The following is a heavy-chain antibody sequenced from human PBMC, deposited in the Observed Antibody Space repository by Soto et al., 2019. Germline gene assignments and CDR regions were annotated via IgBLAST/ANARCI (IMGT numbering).Heavy chain of an antibody. CDR1: GFTFSIYA. CDR3: AKEVVVESAGRSHYYYYGLDV. CDR2: ISGSGGRT. D-gene: IGHD2-2*01. V-gene: IGHV3-23*01. Sequence: EVQLLESGGGLVQPGGSLRLSCAASGFTFSIYAMNWVRQAPGKVLEWVSVISGSGGRTYYADSVKGRFTMSRDNSKNTLYLQMNSLRAEDTAVYYCAKEVVVESAGRSHYYYYGLDVWGQGTTVTVSS. J-gene: IGHJ6*02.